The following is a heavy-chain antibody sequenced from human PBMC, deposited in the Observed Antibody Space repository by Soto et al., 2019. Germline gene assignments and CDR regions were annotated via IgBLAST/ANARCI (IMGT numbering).Heavy chain of an antibody. V-gene: IGHV3-33*08. J-gene: IGHJ4*02. CDR2: KRHDGSNT. Sequence: LRNSRGVVGVTSCGCGMHRVRQAPDKGLEWVAIKRHDGSNTYYADSVRGRFTISRDNSKKTLYLQMDSLRAEDTAVYYCARDGVGATTFFGYFDFWGQGTLVTVSS. D-gene: IGHD1-26*01. CDR1: GVTSCGCG. CDR3: ARDGVGATTFFGYFDF.